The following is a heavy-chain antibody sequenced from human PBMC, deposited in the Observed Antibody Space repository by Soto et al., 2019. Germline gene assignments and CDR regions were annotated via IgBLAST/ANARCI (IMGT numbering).Heavy chain of an antibody. J-gene: IGHJ4*02. D-gene: IGHD3-22*01. V-gene: IGHV3-48*03. CDR1: GFTSSSYE. Sequence: PGGSLRLSCAASGFTSSSYEMNWVRQATGKGLEWVSYISSSGSTIYYADSVKGRFTISRDNAKNSLYLQMNSLRAEDTAVYYCARGGAYYYDSSGPGPFDYWGQGTLVTVSS. CDR2: ISSSGSTI. CDR3: ARGGAYYYDSSGPGPFDY.